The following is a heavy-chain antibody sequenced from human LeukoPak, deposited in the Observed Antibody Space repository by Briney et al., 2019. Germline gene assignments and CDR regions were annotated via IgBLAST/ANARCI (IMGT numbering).Heavy chain of an antibody. J-gene: IGHJ4*02. CDR3: ARDMSGAAAGYGEPSDY. V-gene: IGHV7-4-1*02. CDR2: INTNTGNP. Sequence: ASVKVSCKASGYTFTSYAMNWVRQAPGQGLEWMGWINTNTGNPTYAQGFTGRFVFSLDTSVSTAYLQISSLKAEDTAVYYCARDMSGAAAGYGEPSDYWGQGTLVTVSS. CDR1: GYTFTSYA. D-gene: IGHD6-13*01.